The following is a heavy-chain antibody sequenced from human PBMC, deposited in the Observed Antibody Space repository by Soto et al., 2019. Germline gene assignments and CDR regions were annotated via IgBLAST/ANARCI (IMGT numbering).Heavy chain of an antibody. J-gene: IGHJ4*02. Sequence: EVQLVESGGGLVQPGGSLRLSCAASGFDFSGYWMHWVRQAPGKGLVWVSRIYSDGSSTIYADFAKGRFTISRDNAKNTLYLQMNSLRAEDTAVYYCARAFCTTTKCYPSHFDNWGQGTLVTVSS. D-gene: IGHD2-2*01. CDR2: IYSDGSST. CDR3: ARAFCTTTKCYPSHFDN. CDR1: GFDFSGYW. V-gene: IGHV3-74*01.